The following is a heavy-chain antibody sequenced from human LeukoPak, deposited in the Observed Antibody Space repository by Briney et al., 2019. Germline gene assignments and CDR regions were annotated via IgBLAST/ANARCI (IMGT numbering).Heavy chain of an antibody. CDR2: ISAYNGNT. D-gene: IGHD2-15*01. V-gene: IGHV1-18*01. J-gene: IGHJ4*02. Sequence: ASVKVSCKASGYTLTSYGISWVRQAPGQGLEWMGWISAYNGNTNYAQKLQGRVTMTTDTSTSTAYMELRSLRSDDTAVYYCARGVKPGYCSGGSCHDFDYWGQGTLVTVSS. CDR1: GYTLTSYG. CDR3: ARGVKPGYCSGGSCHDFDY.